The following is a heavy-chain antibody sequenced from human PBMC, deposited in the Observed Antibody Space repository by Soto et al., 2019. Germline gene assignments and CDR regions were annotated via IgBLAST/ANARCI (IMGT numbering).Heavy chain of an antibody. D-gene: IGHD6-19*01. J-gene: IGHJ4*02. CDR3: ARIGGWYDIDF. CDR1: WGNISSVSFH. CDR2: IFYNGTA. Sequence: SVTLSLSCSVAWGNISSVSFHRSWIRQPPGKGLQFIGSIFYNGTANYSPSLKNRVSISIDTSQSQFFLQLISVAAADTAVYYCARIGGWYDIDFWGQGSLVTAPQ. V-gene: IGHV4-61*01.